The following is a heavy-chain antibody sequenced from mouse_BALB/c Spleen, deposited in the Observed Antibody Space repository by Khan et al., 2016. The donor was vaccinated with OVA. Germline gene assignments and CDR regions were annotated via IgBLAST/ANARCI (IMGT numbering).Heavy chain of an antibody. D-gene: IGHD2-14*01. J-gene: IGHJ3*01. CDR2: INPSSGYT. Sequence: QVQLKESGAELARPGASVKMSCKASGYTFPSYTIHWVKQRPGQGLEWIGYINPSSGYTNYNQKFKDKATLTADKSSSTAYMQLSSLTSDDSAVYYCAREGAYYRSDGWFAYWGQGTLVTVSA. CDR1: GYTFPSYT. V-gene: IGHV1-4*01. CDR3: AREGAYYRSDGWFAY.